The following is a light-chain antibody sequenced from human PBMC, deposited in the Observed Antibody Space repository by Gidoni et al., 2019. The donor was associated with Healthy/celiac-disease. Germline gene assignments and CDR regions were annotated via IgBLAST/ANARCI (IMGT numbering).Light chain of an antibody. J-gene: IGKJ1*01. Sequence: EIVMKQYPATLSVSPGERATLSCRASQSVSSNLAWYQQKPGQAPRLLIYGASTRATGIPARFSGSGSGTEFTLTISSLQSEDFAVYYCQQYNNWRKTFGQGTKVEIK. CDR1: QSVSSN. V-gene: IGKV3-15*01. CDR3: QQYNNWRKT. CDR2: GAS.